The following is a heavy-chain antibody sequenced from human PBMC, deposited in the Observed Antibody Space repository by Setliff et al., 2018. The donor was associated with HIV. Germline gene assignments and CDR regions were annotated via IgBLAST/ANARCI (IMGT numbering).Heavy chain of an antibody. CDR1: GGSVSGHY. Sequence: NPSETLSLTCAVYGGSVSGHYWGWFRQPPGKGLEWIGEITPSGDTNYIPSLKSRVTMSIDTSKNQFFLKLGSVTALDTATYYCARMGNSYDSSGSYDYFDCWGQGTLVTVSS. D-gene: IGHD3-22*01. CDR3: ARMGNSYDSSGSYDYFDC. V-gene: IGHV4-34*01. J-gene: IGHJ4*02. CDR2: ITPSGDT.